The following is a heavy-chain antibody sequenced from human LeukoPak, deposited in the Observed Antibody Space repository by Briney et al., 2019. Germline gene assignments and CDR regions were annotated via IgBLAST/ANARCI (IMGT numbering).Heavy chain of an antibody. V-gene: IGHV4-59*01. J-gene: IGHJ4*02. CDR1: GGSISSYY. Sequence: PSETLSLTCTDSGGSISSYYWSWIRQPPGKGLEWIWYIYYSGSTNYNPSLKSRVTISVDTSKNQFSLKLSSVTAADTAVYYCARVWGRYSYGPFDYWGQGTLVTVSS. CDR2: IYYSGST. CDR3: ARVWGRYSYGPFDY. D-gene: IGHD5-18*01.